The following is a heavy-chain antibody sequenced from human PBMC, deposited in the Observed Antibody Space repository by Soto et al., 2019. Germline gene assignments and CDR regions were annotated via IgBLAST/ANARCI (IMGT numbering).Heavy chain of an antibody. CDR1: GFTFSSYA. J-gene: IGHJ4*02. Sequence: EVQLLESGGGLVQPGGSLRLSCAASGFTFSSYAMRWVRQAPGKGLEWVSAIGGSGSSTYYADSVKGRFTISRDNSKNPMYQQMKSLQAEATAVYYWGERLSSTSRYSSSDYCGQGTLVTVSS. CDR2: IGGSGSST. CDR3: GERLSSTSRYSSSDY. V-gene: IGHV3-23*01. D-gene: IGHD2-2*01.